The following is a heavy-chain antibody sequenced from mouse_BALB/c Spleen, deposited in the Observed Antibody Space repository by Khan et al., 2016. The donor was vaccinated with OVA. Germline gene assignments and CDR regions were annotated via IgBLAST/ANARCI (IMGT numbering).Heavy chain of an antibody. V-gene: IGHV5-4*02. CDR3: ARCYYGEPFAY. CDR1: GFTFSDYY. J-gene: IGHJ3*01. CDR2: ISDGGSYT. D-gene: IGHD2-13*01. Sequence: ELVESGGGLVKPGGSLKLSCAASGFTFSDYYMYWVRQTPEKRLEWVATISDGGSYTYYPDSVKGRFTISRDDAKNNLYLQMSSLKSEDTVMYYCARCYYGEPFAYWGQGTLVTVSA.